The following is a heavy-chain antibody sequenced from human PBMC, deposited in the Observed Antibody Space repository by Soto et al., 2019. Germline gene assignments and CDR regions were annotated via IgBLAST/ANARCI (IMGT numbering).Heavy chain of an antibody. J-gene: IGHJ4*02. CDR1: GFTFDDYA. V-gene: IGHV3-9*01. D-gene: IGHD2-2*03. CDR3: AKDDGGYCSSTSCYPAY. CDR2: ISWNSGSI. Sequence: EVQLVESGGGLVQPGRSLRLSCAASGFTFDDYAMHWVRQAPGKGLEWVSGISWNSGSIGYADSVKGRFTISRDNAKNSLYLQMNSLSAEDTALYYCAKDDGGYCSSTSCYPAYWGQGTLVTVSS.